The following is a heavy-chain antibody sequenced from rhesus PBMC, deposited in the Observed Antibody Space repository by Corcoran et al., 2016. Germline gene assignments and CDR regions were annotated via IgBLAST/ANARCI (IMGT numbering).Heavy chain of an antibody. CDR3: TRDRYSGTWNFGY. CDR2: SNPKTGGQ. J-gene: IGHJ4*01. Sequence: QVQLVQSGTEVKKPGSSVKVSCKAYGYTFTVYYVHWVRQAPGQGLEWKGESNPKTGGQNYEQKFQGRVIVTRDTSTSTAYMDLSSLRSEDTAVYYCTRDRYSGTWNFGYWGQGVLVIVSS. V-gene: IGHV1-138*01. D-gene: IGHD6-25*01. CDR1: GYTFTVYY.